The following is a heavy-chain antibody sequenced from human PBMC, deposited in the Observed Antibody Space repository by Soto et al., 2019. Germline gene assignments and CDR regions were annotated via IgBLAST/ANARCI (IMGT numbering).Heavy chain of an antibody. D-gene: IGHD2-15*01. J-gene: IGHJ3*01. CDR3: ARPASGGSRDAFDV. CDR2: IDPTDSFT. V-gene: IGHV5-10-1*01. CDR1: GYKFTTFW. Sequence: GESLKISCKASGYKFTTFWLNWVRQTPGKGLEWLGRIDPTDSFTNYRPPFEGHVTISVDRSISTAYLQWNSLQASDTAIYYCARPASGGSRDAFDVWCQGTTVTVSS.